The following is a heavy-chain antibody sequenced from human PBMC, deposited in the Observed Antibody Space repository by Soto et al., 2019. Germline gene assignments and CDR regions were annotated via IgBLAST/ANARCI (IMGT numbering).Heavy chain of an antibody. V-gene: IGHV3-30*03. CDR3: ARDGWGSNWYFDL. CDR1: GVTFKDYG. D-gene: IGHD3-16*01. CDR2: ISYDGKQT. J-gene: IGHJ2*01. Sequence: GGSLRLSCGAPGVTFKDYGMHWVRQAPGKGLEWVAVISYDGKQTYYADSVKGRFTISKDKSKRTLFLQMDSLRVDDTAVYYCARDGWGSNWYFDLWGRGTLVTVSS.